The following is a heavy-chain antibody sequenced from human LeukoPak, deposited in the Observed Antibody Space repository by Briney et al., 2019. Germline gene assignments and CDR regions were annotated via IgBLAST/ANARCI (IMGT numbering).Heavy chain of an antibody. CDR1: GFTFSDYY. CDR2: ISSSGSTI. D-gene: IGHD4-23*01. Sequence: GGSLRLSCAASGFTFSDYYMSWIRQAPGKGLEWVSYISSSGSTIYYADSVKGRFTISRDNAKNSLYLQMNNLRAEDTAVYYCARDGRTTVVTWANDYWGQGTLVTVSS. V-gene: IGHV3-11*04. J-gene: IGHJ4*02. CDR3: ARDGRTTVVTWANDY.